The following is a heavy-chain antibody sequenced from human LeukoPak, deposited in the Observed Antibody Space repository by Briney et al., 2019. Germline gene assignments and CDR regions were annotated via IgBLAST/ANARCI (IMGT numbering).Heavy chain of an antibody. CDR1: GESSNGYY. J-gene: IGHJ4*02. D-gene: IGHD3-3*01. Sequence: SETLSLTCAVSGESSNGYYWSWIRQPPGRGLGWIGEINHRESTNYNLSLKSRVTISIDTAKNHFSLKPTTVTAADTAVYYCARRRLWSWALLYYFDYWGQGTLVTVSS. V-gene: IGHV4-34*01. CDR3: ARRRLWSWALLYYFDY. CDR2: INHREST.